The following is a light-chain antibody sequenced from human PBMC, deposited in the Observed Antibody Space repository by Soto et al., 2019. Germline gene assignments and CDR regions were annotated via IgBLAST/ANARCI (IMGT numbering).Light chain of an antibody. V-gene: IGKV3-20*01. CDR1: QSVSSSC. Sequence: EIVLTQSPGTLSLSPGERATLSCRAIQSVSSSCLAWYQQKPGQAPRLLIYGASSRATGIPDRFSGSGSGTDFTLTISRLEPEDFAVYYCQQYGNSPSLTFGGGTNVEIK. J-gene: IGKJ4*01. CDR2: GAS. CDR3: QQYGNSPSLT.